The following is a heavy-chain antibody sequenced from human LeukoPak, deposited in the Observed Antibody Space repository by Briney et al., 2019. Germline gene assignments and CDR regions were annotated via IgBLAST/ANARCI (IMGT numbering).Heavy chain of an antibody. V-gene: IGHV4-61*08. Sequence: SETLSLTCSVSGGSISSGDYSWSWIRQPPGKGLEWIGYIYYSGSTNYNPSLKSRVTISVDTSKNQFSLKLSSVTAADTAVYYCARGTAVAAIIFDYWGQGTLVTVSS. CDR3: ARGTAVAAIIFDY. J-gene: IGHJ4*02. CDR2: IYYSGST. CDR1: GGSISSGDYS. D-gene: IGHD6-19*01.